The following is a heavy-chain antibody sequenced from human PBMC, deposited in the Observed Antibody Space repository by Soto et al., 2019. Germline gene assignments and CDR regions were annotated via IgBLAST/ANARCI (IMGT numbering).Heavy chain of an antibody. V-gene: IGHV3-7*03. CDR1: GLTFSGHW. CDR2: IKPDGSET. CDR3: TSRPSGMTYHAVFDF. D-gene: IGHD2-21*02. J-gene: IGHJ4*02. Sequence: GGSLRLSCAASGLTFSGHWMTWVRQTPGEGLQWVAAIKPDGSETFYVDSVKGRFTISRDNARNSLFLQMDSLRAEDTAVYYCTSRPSGMTYHAVFDFWGQGTLVTVSS.